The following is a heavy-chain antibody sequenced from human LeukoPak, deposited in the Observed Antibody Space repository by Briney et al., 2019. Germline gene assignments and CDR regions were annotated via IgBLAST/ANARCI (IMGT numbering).Heavy chain of an antibody. D-gene: IGHD2-2*01. Sequence: GGSLRLSCAASGFTFSSYSMNWVRQAPGKGLEWVAFIRYDGINKYYADSVKGRFTISKDNSMNTLYLQMNSLRPEDTALYYCAEGPYCSSTTCYADSSGFDYWGQGTLVTVSS. J-gene: IGHJ4*02. CDR3: AEGPYCSSTTCYADSSGFDY. CDR1: GFTFSSYS. V-gene: IGHV3-30*02. CDR2: IRYDGINK.